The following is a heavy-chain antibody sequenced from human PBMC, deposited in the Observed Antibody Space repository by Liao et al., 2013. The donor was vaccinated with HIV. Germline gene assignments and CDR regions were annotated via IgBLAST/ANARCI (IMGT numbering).Heavy chain of an antibody. CDR1: GESLSGYY. CDR3: ARGPGGGEYMDV. J-gene: IGHJ6*03. Sequence: QVQLVQWGAGLVKPSETLSLTCAVYGESLSGYYWSWIRQPPGKGLEWIGDNYNPSLKSRVTISVDTSKKQFSLKLRSVTAADTAVYYCARGPGGGEYMDVWGKGTTVTVSS. D-gene: IGHD3-10*01. V-gene: IGHV4-34*01.